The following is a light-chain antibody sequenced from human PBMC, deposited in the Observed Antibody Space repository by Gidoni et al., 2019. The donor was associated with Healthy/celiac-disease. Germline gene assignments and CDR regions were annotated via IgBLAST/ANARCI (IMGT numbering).Light chain of an antibody. Sequence: SALTQPASVSGSPGQPITISCTGTSSDVGGYNYVSWYQQHPGKAPKLMIYDVSNRPSGVSNRFSGSKSGNTASLTISGLQAEDEADYYCSSYTSSPVVFGGGTKLTVL. CDR3: SSYTSSPVV. CDR2: DVS. CDR1: SSDVGGYNY. J-gene: IGLJ2*01. V-gene: IGLV2-14*01.